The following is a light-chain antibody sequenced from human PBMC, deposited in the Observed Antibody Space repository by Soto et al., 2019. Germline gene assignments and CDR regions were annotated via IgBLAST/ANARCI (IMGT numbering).Light chain of an antibody. CDR2: AAF. V-gene: IGKV3-20*01. CDR1: QNVTSTY. CDR3: HYDDSSPEFA. Sequence: VLTQSPGTLSLSPGERASLSCRASQNVTSTYLAWYQQRPGQPPRLLIYAAFSRATGVPDRFSASGSGTEFTLTITRLEPEDFAVYYCHYDDSSPEFAFGPRTKVDIK. J-gene: IGKJ3*01.